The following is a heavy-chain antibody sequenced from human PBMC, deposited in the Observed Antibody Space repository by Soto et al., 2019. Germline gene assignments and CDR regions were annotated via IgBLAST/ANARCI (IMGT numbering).Heavy chain of an antibody. V-gene: IGHV4-39*01. Sequence: ETLSLTCPVSGGSISSGGHYGSWIRQHPGKGLEWIGSIYYSGSTYYNPSLKSRVTISVDTSKNQFSLKLSSVTAADTAVYYCARPGTEATVTTSYWFDPWGQGTLVTVYS. J-gene: IGHJ5*02. CDR3: ARPGTEATVTTSYWFDP. CDR2: IYYSGST. D-gene: IGHD4-17*01. CDR1: GGSISSGGHY.